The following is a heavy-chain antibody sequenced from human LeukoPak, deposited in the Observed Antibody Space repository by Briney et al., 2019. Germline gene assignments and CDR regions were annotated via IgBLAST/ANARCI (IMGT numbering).Heavy chain of an antibody. V-gene: IGHV3-7*01. D-gene: IGHD7-27*01. J-gene: IGHJ4*02. CDR3: ARPAGWGSLDY. Sequence: GGSLRLSXAASGFSFSTYWMTWVRQAPGKGLEWVANIKQDGSEKYYVDSVKGRFTISKDNAMNSLYLQMNSLRAEDTAVYYCARPAGWGSLDYWGQGTLVTVSS. CDR1: GFSFSTYW. CDR2: IKQDGSEK.